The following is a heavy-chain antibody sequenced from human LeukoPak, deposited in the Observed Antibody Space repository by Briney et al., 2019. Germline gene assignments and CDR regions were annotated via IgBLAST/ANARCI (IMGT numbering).Heavy chain of an antibody. J-gene: IGHJ4*02. CDR3: ARTKNFLYGDSRIYFDY. V-gene: IGHV2-5*02. CDR2: IYWEDDK. Sequence: ESGPTLVKPTQTLTLTCTFSGLSLSASGVGVSWIRQPPGKALEWLALIYWEDDKRYSPSLESGLTITKATSKNQVVLTMTNMDPVDTATYYCARTKNFLYGDSRIYFDYWGQGTLVTVSS. D-gene: IGHD4-17*01. CDR1: GLSLSASGVG.